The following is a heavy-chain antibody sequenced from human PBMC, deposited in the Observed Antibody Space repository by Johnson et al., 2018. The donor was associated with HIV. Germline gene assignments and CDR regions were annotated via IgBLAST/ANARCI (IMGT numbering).Heavy chain of an antibody. CDR1: GFIFNNYG. J-gene: IGHJ3*02. CDR2: ISYDGSNK. V-gene: IGHV3-30*19. Sequence: QVQLVESGGIVVQHGRSLRLSCAASGFIFNNYGMHWVRQAPGKGLEWVALISYDGSNKYYADSVKGRFTISRDNSKNTLYLQMNSPRAEDTAVYYCAREYEAFDIWCQGTMVTFSS. CDR3: AREYEAFDI.